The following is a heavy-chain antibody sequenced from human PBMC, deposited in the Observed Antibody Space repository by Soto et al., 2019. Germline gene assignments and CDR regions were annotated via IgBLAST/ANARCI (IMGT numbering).Heavy chain of an antibody. D-gene: IGHD2-2*01. J-gene: IGHJ3*02. V-gene: IGHV1-3*01. CDR2: INAGNGNT. CDR3: ARGPSTGVVVPAAVGAFDI. Sequence: GASVKVSCKASGYTFTSYAMHWVRQAPGQRLEWMGWINAGNGNTKYSQKFQGRVTITRDTSASTAYMEPSSLRSEDTAVYYCARGPSTGVVVPAAVGAFDIWGQGTMVTVSS. CDR1: GYTFTSYA.